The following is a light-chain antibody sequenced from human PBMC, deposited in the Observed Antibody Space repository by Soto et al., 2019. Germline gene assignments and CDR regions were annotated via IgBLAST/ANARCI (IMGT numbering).Light chain of an antibody. J-gene: IGKJ4*01. CDR3: QQYGSSPPLT. Sequence: EIVLTQSPGTLSLSPGERATLSCRASQSVSSNYLAWYQQKPGQAPRLLIYGASSRATGIPDRFSGSGSGTDFTLTISRLEPEDLAVYYCQQYGSSPPLTLGGGTKVEIK. CDR1: QSVSSNY. V-gene: IGKV3-20*01. CDR2: GAS.